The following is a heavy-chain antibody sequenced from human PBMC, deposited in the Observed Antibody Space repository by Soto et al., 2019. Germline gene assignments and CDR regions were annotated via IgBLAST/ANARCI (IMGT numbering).Heavy chain of an antibody. Sequence: ESGGGVVQPGRSLRLSCAASGFTFSSYAMHWVRQAPGKGLEWVAVISYDGSNKYYADSVKGRFTISRDNSKNTLYLQMNSLRAEDTAVYYCASSSGSYYSPFDYWGQGTLVTVSS. CDR2: ISYDGSNK. V-gene: IGHV3-30-3*01. CDR1: GFTFSSYA. D-gene: IGHD3-10*01. J-gene: IGHJ4*02. CDR3: ASSSGSYYSPFDY.